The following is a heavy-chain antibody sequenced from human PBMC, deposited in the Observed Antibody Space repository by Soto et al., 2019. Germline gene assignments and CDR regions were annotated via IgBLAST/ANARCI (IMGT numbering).Heavy chain of an antibody. Sequence: SETLSLTCSVSGDSISNLDYFWAWIRQPPGQALEYIGYIYRSATTYYNPSFESRVAISVDTSKSQFSLNVTSVTAADTAVYFCARGRYCLTGRCFPNWFDSWGQGALVTV. V-gene: IGHV4-30-4*01. D-gene: IGHD7-27*01. CDR2: IYRSATT. CDR1: GDSISNLDYF. CDR3: ARGRYCLTGRCFPNWFDS. J-gene: IGHJ5*01.